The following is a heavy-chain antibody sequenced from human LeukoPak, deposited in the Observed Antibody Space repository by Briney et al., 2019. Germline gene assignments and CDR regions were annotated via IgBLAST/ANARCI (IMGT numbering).Heavy chain of an antibody. J-gene: IGHJ6*03. CDR3: ARGDLEVGATTNYYYYYMDV. Sequence: ASVKVSCKVSGFTFTSYDINWVRQATGQGLEWMGWMNPNSGNTGYAQKFQGRVTITRNTSISTAYMELSSLRSEDTAVYYCARGDLEVGATTNYYYYYMDVWGKGTTVTVSS. CDR1: GFTFTSYD. D-gene: IGHD1-26*01. V-gene: IGHV1-8*03. CDR2: MNPNSGNT.